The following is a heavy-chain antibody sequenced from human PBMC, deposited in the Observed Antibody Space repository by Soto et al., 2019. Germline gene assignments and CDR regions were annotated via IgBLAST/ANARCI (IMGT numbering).Heavy chain of an antibody. D-gene: IGHD3-9*01. CDR3: ASLPFHYDILTGYYR. Sequence: QVQLVESGGGLVKPGGSLRLSCAASGFTFSDYYMSWIRQAPGKGLEWVSYISSSSSYTNYADSVKGRFTISRDNAKNSLYLQMNSLRAEDTAVYYCASLPFHYDILTGYYRWGQGTLVTVSS. V-gene: IGHV3-11*06. J-gene: IGHJ4*02. CDR2: ISSSSSYT. CDR1: GFTFSDYY.